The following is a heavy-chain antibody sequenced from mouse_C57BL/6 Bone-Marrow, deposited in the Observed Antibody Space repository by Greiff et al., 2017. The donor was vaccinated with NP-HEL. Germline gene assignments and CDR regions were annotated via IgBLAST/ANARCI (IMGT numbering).Heavy chain of an antibody. D-gene: IGHD1-1*01. CDR1: GFTFSSYA. CDR2: ISDGGSYT. Sequence: EVHLVESGGGLVKPGGSLKLSCAASGFTFSSYAMSWVRQTPEKRLEWVATISDGGSYTYYPDNVKGRFTISRDNAKNNLYLQMSHLKSEDTAMYYCARDREELGTVPHFDYWGQGTTLTVSS. J-gene: IGHJ2*01. V-gene: IGHV5-4*01. CDR3: ARDREELGTVPHFDY.